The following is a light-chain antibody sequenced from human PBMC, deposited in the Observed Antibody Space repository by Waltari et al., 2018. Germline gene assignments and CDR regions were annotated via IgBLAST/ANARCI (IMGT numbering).Light chain of an antibody. CDR2: GAS. V-gene: IGKV3-15*01. J-gene: IGKJ2*01. CDR3: QQYNSYSPT. Sequence: EIVMTQSPATLSVSPGERAIISCRASQSVTTNLTWYQQKPGQPPRLLIYGASTRATDIPARFSGSGSGTEFTLTISSLQPDDFATYYCQQYNSYSPTFGQGTKLEIK. CDR1: QSVTTN.